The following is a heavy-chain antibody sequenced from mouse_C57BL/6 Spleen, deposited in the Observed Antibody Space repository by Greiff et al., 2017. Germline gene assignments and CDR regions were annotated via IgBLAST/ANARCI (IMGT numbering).Heavy chain of an antibody. V-gene: IGHV5-17*01. J-gene: IGHJ4*01. CDR2: ISSCSSTI. D-gene: IGHD2-12*01. CDR1: GFTFSDYG. Sequence: EVMLVESGGGLVKPGGSLKLSCAASGFTFSDYGMHWVRQAPEKGLEWVAYISSCSSTIYYADTVKGRFTISRDNATNTLFLHMTSLRSEDTAMYYCARNYTAMDYWGQGTSVTVSS. CDR3: ARNYTAMDY.